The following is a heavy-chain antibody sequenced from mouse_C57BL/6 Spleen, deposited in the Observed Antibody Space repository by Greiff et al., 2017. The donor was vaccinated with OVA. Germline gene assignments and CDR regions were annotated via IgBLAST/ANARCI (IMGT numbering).Heavy chain of an antibody. CDR1: GYAFSSSW. CDR2: IYPGDGDT. J-gene: IGHJ3*01. CDR3: ARGDEAWFAY. V-gene: IGHV1-82*01. Sequence: QVQLQQSGPELVKPGASVKISCKASGYAFSSSWMNWVTQRPGKGLEWIGRIYPGDGDTNYNGKFKGKATLTADKSSSTAYMQLSSLTSEDSAVYFCARGDEAWFAYWGQGTLVTVSA.